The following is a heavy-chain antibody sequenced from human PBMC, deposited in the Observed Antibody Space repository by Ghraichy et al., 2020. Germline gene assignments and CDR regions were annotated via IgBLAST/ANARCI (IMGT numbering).Heavy chain of an antibody. V-gene: IGHV3-7*01. CDR2: INHDGSEK. D-gene: IGHD1-26*01. Sequence: GGSLRLSCAASGFTFSSYWMSWVRQAPGKGLEWVANINHDGSEKYYVDSVKGRFTISRDNVQNSMYLQMNILRAEDTAVYYCARDGRLAAEDAFDIWGQGTKVTGSS. CDR1: GFTFSSYW. J-gene: IGHJ3*02. CDR3: ARDGRLAAEDAFDI.